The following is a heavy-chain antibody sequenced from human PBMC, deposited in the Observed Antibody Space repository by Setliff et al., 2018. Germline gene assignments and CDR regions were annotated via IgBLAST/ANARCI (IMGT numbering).Heavy chain of an antibody. D-gene: IGHD3-16*01. Sequence: ASVKVSCKASGFTFTDYLMNWMRQAPEQGLEWMGRINLNTGNIFYAQEFQGRVTLTRDTSISTAFMELTGLKYDDTAIYYCARDTLALGDITLFDYWGQGTLVTVSS. CDR3: ARDTLALGDITLFDY. CDR1: GFTFTDYL. V-gene: IGHV1-2*02. J-gene: IGHJ4*02. CDR2: INLNTGNI.